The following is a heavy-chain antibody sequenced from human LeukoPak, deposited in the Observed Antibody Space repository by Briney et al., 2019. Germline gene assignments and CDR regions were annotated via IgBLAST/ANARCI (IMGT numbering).Heavy chain of an antibody. J-gene: IGHJ4*02. CDR3: ARSPPASPYDY. CDR2: IYSGGDT. Sequence: PGGSLRLSCAASGFTVSRNNTSWVRQAPGKGLEWVSVIYSGGDTYYADSVKGRFTISRDISKNTLYLQINSLRAEDTAFYYCARSPPASPYDYWGRGTLVTVSS. V-gene: IGHV3-53*01. CDR1: GFTVSRNN. D-gene: IGHD2-2*01.